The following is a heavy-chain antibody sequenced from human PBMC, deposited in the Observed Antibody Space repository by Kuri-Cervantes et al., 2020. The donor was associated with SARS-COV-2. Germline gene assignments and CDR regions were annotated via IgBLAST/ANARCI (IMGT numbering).Heavy chain of an antibody. D-gene: IGHD3-22*01. CDR2: ISSNGGST. V-gene: IGHV3-64*01. CDR3: ARGFSSGYYALGY. Sequence: GGSLRLSCAASGFTFSSYSMNWVRQAPGKGLEYVSAISSNGGSTYYANSVKGRFTISRDNSKNTLYLQMGSLRAEDMAVYYCARGFSSGYYALGYWGQGTLVTVSS. CDR1: GFTFSSYS. J-gene: IGHJ4*02.